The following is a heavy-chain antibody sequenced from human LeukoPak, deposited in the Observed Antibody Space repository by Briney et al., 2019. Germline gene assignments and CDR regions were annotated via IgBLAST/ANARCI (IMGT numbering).Heavy chain of an antibody. CDR3: ARSDYYGSGAPH. CDR1: GFTFNDYG. Sequence: GGSLRLSCAASGFTFNDYGMSWVRQAPGKGLEWVANIKQDGSEKYYVDSVKGRFTISRDNAKNSLYLQMNSLRAEDTAVYYCARSDYYGSGAPHWGQGTLVTVSS. D-gene: IGHD3-10*01. V-gene: IGHV3-7*01. J-gene: IGHJ4*02. CDR2: IKQDGSEK.